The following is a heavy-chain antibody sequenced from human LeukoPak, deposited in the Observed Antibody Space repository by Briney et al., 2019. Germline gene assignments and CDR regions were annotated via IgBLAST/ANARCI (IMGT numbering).Heavy chain of an antibody. D-gene: IGHD2-2*03. CDR1: GGSISSSSYY. J-gene: IGHJ3*02. Sequence: PSETLSLTCTVSGGSISSSSYYWGLIRQPPGKGLEWIGSLYYSGSTYYNPSLRSRVTISVDTSKNQFSLKLTSVTAADTAVYYCAKSLLGSTDDAFDIWGQGTMVTVSS. CDR3: AKSLLGSTDDAFDI. CDR2: LYYSGST. V-gene: IGHV4-39*01.